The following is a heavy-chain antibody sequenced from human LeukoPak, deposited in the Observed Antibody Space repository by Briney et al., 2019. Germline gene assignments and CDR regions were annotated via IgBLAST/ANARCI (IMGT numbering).Heavy chain of an antibody. Sequence: SVKVSCKASGGTFSSYAISWVRQAPGQGLEWIGRIIPIFGTANYAQKFQGRVTITTDESTSTAYMELSSLRSVDTAVYYCARDPTTSYGYGYRGQGTLVTVSS. CDR3: ARDPTTSYGYGY. CDR2: IIPIFGTA. D-gene: IGHD5-18*01. V-gene: IGHV1-69*05. J-gene: IGHJ4*02. CDR1: GGTFSSYA.